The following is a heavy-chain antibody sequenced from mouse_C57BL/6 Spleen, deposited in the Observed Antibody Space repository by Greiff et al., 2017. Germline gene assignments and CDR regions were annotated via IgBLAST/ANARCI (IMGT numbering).Heavy chain of an antibody. V-gene: IGHV3-8*01. CDR3: ARYSNYYYAMDY. J-gene: IGHJ4*01. CDR2: ISYSGST. Sequence: EVKLMESGPGLAKPSQTLSLTCSVTGYSITSDYWNWIRKFPGNKLEYMGYISYSGSTYYNPSLNSRISITLDTSKNQYYLQLNSVTTEDTATYYCARYSNYYYAMDYWGQRTSVTVSS. CDR1: GYSITSDY. D-gene: IGHD2-5*01.